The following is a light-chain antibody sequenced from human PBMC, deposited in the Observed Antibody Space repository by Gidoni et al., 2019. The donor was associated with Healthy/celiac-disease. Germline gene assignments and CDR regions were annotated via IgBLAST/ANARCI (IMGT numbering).Light chain of an antibody. CDR1: QSIRSW. V-gene: IGKV1-5*03. J-gene: IGKJ4*02. Sequence: DIQMTQSPSTLSASVGDRVTITCRASQSIRSWLDWYQQKPGKAPKLLIYKASSLESGVPSRFSGSGSGTDFTLTISSLQPDDFATYYCQQYHSSPRTFGRGTKVEIK. CDR3: QQYHSSPRT. CDR2: KAS.